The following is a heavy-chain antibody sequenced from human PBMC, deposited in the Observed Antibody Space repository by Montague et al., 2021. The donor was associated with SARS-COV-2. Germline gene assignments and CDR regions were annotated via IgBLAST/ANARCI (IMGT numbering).Heavy chain of an antibody. CDR2: IYYSGST. CDR3: WGGVGAPYYYYGMDV. D-gene: IGHD1-26*01. J-gene: IGHJ6*02. CDR1: GGSISSGGYY. V-gene: IGHV4-31*09. Sequence: TLSLTCTVSGGSISSGGYYWSWLRQHPGKGLEWIGYIYYSGSTYYNPSLKSRVTISVDTSKNQFSLKLSSVTAADTAVYYSWGGVGAPYYYYGMDVWGQGTTVTVSS.